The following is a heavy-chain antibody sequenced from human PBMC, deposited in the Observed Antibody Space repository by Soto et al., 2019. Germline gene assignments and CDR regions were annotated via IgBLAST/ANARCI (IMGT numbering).Heavy chain of an antibody. J-gene: IGHJ1*01. V-gene: IGHV3-23*01. D-gene: IGHD2-8*01. CDR1: GFTFSSYA. Sequence: PGGSLRLSCAASGFTFSSYAMSWVRQAPGKGLEWVSAISGSGGSTYYADSVKGRFTISRDNSKNTLYLQMNSLRAEDTAVYYCADIVLMVYAIGQQYFQHWGQGTLVTVSS. CDR3: ADIVLMVYAIGQQYFQH. CDR2: ISGSGGST.